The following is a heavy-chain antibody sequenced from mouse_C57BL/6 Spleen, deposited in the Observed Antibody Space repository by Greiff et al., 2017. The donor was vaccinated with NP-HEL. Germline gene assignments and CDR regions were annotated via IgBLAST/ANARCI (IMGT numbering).Heavy chain of an antibody. V-gene: IGHV5-4*03. CDR2: ISDGGSYT. CDR3: ASDGLGRAY. Sequence: EVNVVESGGGLVKPGGSLKLSCAASGFTFSSYAMSWVRQTPEKRLEWVATISDGGSYTYYPDNVKGRFTISRDNAKNNLYLQMSHLKSEDTAMYYCASDGLGRAYWGQGTLVTVSA. D-gene: IGHD3-1*01. CDR1: GFTFSSYA. J-gene: IGHJ3*01.